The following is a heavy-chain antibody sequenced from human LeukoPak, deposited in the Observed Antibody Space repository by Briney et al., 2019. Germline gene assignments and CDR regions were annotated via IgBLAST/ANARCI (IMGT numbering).Heavy chain of an antibody. D-gene: IGHD1-26*01. V-gene: IGHV4-39*07. Sequence: PSETLSLTCTVSGGSVNSNSYYWGWIRQPPGKGLEWIGSIYYSGSTYYNPSLKSRVTISVDTSKNQFSLKPNSVTAADTAVYYCARESGSYWYFDLWGRGTLVTVSS. J-gene: IGHJ2*01. CDR3: ARESGSYWYFDL. CDR2: IYYSGST. CDR1: GGSVNSNSYY.